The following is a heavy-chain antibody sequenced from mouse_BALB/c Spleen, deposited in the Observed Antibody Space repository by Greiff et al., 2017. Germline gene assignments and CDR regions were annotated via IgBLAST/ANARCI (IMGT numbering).Heavy chain of an antibody. Sequence: LQQPGSELVRPGASVKLSCKASGYTFTSYWMHWVKQRHGQGLEWIGNIYPGSGSTNYAEKFKSKGTLTVDTSSSTAYMHLSSLTSEDSAVYYCTREDRYYAMDYWGQGTSVTVSS. CDR1: GYTFTSYW. J-gene: IGHJ4*01. D-gene: IGHD2-14*01. CDR2: IYPGSGST. V-gene: IGHV1S22*01. CDR3: TREDRYYAMDY.